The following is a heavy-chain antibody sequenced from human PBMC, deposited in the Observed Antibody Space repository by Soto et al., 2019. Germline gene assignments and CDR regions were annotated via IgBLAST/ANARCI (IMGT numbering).Heavy chain of an antibody. V-gene: IGHV1-3*01. D-gene: IGHD6-19*01. Sequence: QVQLVQSGAEVKKPGASVKVSCKASGYTFTNYAIHWVRQGPGQRLEWMGWINAGNAKTKYSQKFQGRVTISRDTSASTEYMELTTLRSEDTAVYYCARDGAVAGNANFDYCCQGTLVTVS. CDR1: GYTFTNYA. CDR2: INAGNAKT. CDR3: ARDGAVAGNANFDY. J-gene: IGHJ4*02.